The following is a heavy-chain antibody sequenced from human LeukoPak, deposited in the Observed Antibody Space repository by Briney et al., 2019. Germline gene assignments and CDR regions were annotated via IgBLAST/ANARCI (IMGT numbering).Heavy chain of an antibody. CDR3: ASLNSYGRVDPS. J-gene: IGHJ4*02. Sequence: GGSLRLSCTASGFTFGDYAMSWVRQAPGKGLEWVANIKQDGSEKYYVDSVKGRFTISRDNAKNSLYLQMNSLRAEDTAVYYCASLNSYGRVDPSWGQGTLVTVSS. CDR1: GFTFGDYA. D-gene: IGHD5-18*01. V-gene: IGHV3-7*01. CDR2: IKQDGSEK.